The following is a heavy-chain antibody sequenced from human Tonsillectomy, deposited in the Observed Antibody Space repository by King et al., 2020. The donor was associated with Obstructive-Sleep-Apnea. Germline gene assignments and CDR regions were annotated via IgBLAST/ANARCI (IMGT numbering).Heavy chain of an antibody. CDR1: GFTFSSYS. CDR2: ISSSSSYI. CDR3: ARDQMRYAFDI. V-gene: IGHV3-21*01. D-gene: IGHD5-24*01. J-gene: IGHJ3*02. Sequence: GQLVQSGGGLVKPGGSLRLSCAASGFTFSSYSMNWVRQAPGKGLEWVSSISSSSSYIYYADSVKGRFTISRDNAKNSLYLQMYSLRAEDTAVYYCARDQMRYAFDIWGQGTMVTVSS.